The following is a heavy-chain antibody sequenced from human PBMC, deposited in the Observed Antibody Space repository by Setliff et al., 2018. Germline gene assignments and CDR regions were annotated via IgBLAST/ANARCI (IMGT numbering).Heavy chain of an antibody. J-gene: IGHJ4*02. CDR3: SRLVRFCTRTACQRLSGGEF. V-gene: IGHV1-18*01. D-gene: IGHD2-8*01. Sequence: ASVKVSCKASGYTFDDYGIAWVRQAPGQGLEWMGWISPHTGNTYYTPKLHGRVTPTTDTSARTAYMELRSLSSDDTAVYYCSRLVRFCTRTACQRLSGGEFWGQGTLVTVSS. CDR2: ISPHTGNT. CDR1: GYTFDDYG.